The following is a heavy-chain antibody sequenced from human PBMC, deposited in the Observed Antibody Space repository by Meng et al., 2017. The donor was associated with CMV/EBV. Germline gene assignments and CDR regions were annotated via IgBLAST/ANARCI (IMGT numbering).Heavy chain of an antibody. J-gene: IGHJ6*02. D-gene: IGHD5-18*01. V-gene: IGHV3-53*01. Sequence: GESLKISCAASGFTVSSNYVNWVRQAPGKGLEWVSVIYSGGSIYYADSVKGRFTISRDNSKNTVYLQMNSLRAEDTAVFYCARGVDTAPLGMDIWGQGTTVTVSS. CDR2: IYSGGSI. CDR1: GFTVSSNY. CDR3: ARGVDTAPLGMDI.